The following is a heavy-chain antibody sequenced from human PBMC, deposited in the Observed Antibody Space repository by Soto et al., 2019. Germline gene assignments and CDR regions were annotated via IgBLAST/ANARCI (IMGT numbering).Heavy chain of an antibody. D-gene: IGHD3-22*01. V-gene: IGHV1-3*01. CDR3: ARDPNYYDSSGYHGAFDY. CDR2: INAGNGNT. CDR1: GYTFTSYA. Sequence: ASVKVSCTASGYTFTSYAMHWVRQAPGQRLEWMGWINAGNGNTKYSQKFQGRVTITRDTSASTAYMELSSLRSEDTAVYYCARDPNYYDSSGYHGAFDYWGQGTLVTVSS. J-gene: IGHJ4*02.